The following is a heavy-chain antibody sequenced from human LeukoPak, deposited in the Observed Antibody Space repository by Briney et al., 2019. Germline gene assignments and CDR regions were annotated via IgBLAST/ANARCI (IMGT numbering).Heavy chain of an antibody. D-gene: IGHD6-19*01. V-gene: IGHV1-8*01. J-gene: IGHJ4*02. CDR1: GYTFTSYD. Sequence: ASVKVSCKASGYTFTSYDIIWVRQATGQGLEWMGWMNPNSGNTGYAQKFQGRVTMTRNTSISTAYMELSSLRSEDTAVYYCARGSPSQWLAEMTDYWGQGTLVTVSS. CDR2: MNPNSGNT. CDR3: ARGSPSQWLAEMTDY.